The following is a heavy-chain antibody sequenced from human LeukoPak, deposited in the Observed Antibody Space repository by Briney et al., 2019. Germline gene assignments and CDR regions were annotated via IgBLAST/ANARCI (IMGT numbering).Heavy chain of an antibody. V-gene: IGHV3-23*01. Sequence: GGSLKLSCAASGFTFSNYAMSWVRQAPGKGLEWVSAISGSASSTYHADSVKGRFTISRDNSKNTLYLQMSSLRADDTAVYYCARGLATYDSSGYTAFDIWGQGTMVTVSS. CDR1: GFTFSNYA. CDR2: ISGSASST. D-gene: IGHD3-22*01. CDR3: ARGLATYDSSGYTAFDI. J-gene: IGHJ3*02.